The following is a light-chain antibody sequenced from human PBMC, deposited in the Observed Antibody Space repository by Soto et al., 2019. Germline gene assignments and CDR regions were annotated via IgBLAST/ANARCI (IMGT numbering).Light chain of an antibody. CDR3: QSSDSSLSGSWV. J-gene: IGLJ1*01. Sequence: QSVLTQPPSVSGAPGQRVTISCTGSSSNIGAGYDVHWYQQLPGTAPKLLIYGNSNRPSGVPDRFSGSKSGTSASLAITGLQAEDEADYYCQSSDSSLSGSWVFGTGTKLTVL. CDR2: GNS. V-gene: IGLV1-40*01. CDR1: SSNIGAGYD.